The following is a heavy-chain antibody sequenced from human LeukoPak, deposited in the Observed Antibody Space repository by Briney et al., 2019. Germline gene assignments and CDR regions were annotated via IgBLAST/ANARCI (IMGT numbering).Heavy chain of an antibody. CDR3: AKGATYCSGTSCGRFDS. CDR2: INSDGSST. CDR1: GFTFSSYW. D-gene: IGHD2-2*01. V-gene: IGHV3-74*01. Sequence: PGGSLRLSCAASGFTFSSYWMHWVRQAPGKGLVWVSRINSDGSSTSYADSVKGRFTISRDNAKNTLYLQMNSLRAEDTAVYYCAKGATYCSGTSCGRFDSWGLGTPVTVSS. J-gene: IGHJ4*02.